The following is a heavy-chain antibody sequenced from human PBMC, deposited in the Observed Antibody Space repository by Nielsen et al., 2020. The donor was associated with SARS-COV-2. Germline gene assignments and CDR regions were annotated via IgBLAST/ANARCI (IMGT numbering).Heavy chain of an antibody. Sequence: GESLKISCKASGYSFTSYWIGWVRQMPGKGLEWMGIIYPGDSDTRYSPSFQGQVTISADKSISTAYLQWSSLKASDTAMYYCARLGRIAAAGFYYYMDVWGKGTTVTVSS. CDR3: ARLGRIAAAGFYYYMDV. D-gene: IGHD6-13*01. CDR2: IYPGDSDT. J-gene: IGHJ6*03. CDR1: GYSFTSYW. V-gene: IGHV5-51*01.